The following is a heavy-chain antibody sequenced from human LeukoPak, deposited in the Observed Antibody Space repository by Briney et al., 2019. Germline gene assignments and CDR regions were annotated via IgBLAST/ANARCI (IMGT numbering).Heavy chain of an antibody. J-gene: IGHJ4*02. V-gene: IGHV3-48*01. D-gene: IGHD3-10*01. CDR3: ARLGTYYYGSGSYGGSN. CDR2: ISSSSSTI. CDR1: GFTFSSYS. Sequence: GGSLRLSCAASGFTFSSYSMNWVRQAPGKGLEWVSYISSSSSTIYYADSVKGRFTISRDNAKNSLYLQMNSLRAEDTAVYYCARLGTYYYGSGSYGGSNWGQGTLVTVSS.